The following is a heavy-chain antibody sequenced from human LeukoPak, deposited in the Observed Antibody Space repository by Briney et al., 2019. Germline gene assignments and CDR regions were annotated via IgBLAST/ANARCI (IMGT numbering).Heavy chain of an antibody. CDR3: AKEDVEMATIDY. V-gene: IGHV3-30*18. J-gene: IGHJ4*02. Sequence: GGSLRLSCAASGLTFSSYGMHWVRQAPGKGLEWVAVISYDGSNKYYADSVKGRFTISRDNSKNTLYLQMNSLRAEDTAVYYCAKEDVEMATIDYWGQGTLVTVSS. CDR1: GLTFSSYG. CDR2: ISYDGSNK. D-gene: IGHD5-24*01.